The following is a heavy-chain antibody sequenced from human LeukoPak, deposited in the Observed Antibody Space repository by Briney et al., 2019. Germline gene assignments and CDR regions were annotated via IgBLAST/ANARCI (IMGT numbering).Heavy chain of an antibody. CDR1: GFTFSSYG. CDR3: AKGPTNNDILTGYLD. Sequence: PGGSLRLSCAASGFTFSSYGMHWVRQAPGKGLEWVAVISYDGSNKYYADSVKGRFTISRDNSKNTLYLQMNSLRAEDTAVYYCAKGPTNNDILTGYLDWGQGTLVTVSS. D-gene: IGHD3-9*01. V-gene: IGHV3-30*18. CDR2: ISYDGSNK. J-gene: IGHJ4*02.